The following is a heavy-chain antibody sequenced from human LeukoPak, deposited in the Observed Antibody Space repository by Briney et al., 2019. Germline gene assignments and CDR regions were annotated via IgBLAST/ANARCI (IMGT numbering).Heavy chain of an antibody. J-gene: IGHJ6*04. CDR2: IIPIFGTA. CDR3: ASATLRCSGGSCYEMDV. V-gene: IGHV1-69*13. CDR1: GGTFSSYA. Sequence: SVKVSCKASGGTFSSYAISWVRQAPGQGLEWMGGIIPIFGTANYAQKFQGRVTITADESTSTAYMELSSLRSEDTAVYYCASATLRCSGGSCYEMDVWGKGTTVTVSS. D-gene: IGHD2-15*01.